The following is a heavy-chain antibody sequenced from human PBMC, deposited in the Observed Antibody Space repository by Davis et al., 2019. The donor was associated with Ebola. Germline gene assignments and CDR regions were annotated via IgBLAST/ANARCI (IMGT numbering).Heavy chain of an antibody. CDR2: INPNSGGT. D-gene: IGHD2-15*01. V-gene: IGHV1-2*06. J-gene: IGHJ5*02. CDR3: ARSESYCSGGSCYSFDP. CDR1: GYTFTGYY. Sequence: AASVKVSCKASGYTFTGYYMHWVRQAPGQGLEWMGRINPNSGGTNYAQKFQGRVTMTRDPSISTAYMELSRLRSDDTAVYYCARSESYCSGGSCYSFDPWGQGTLVTVSS.